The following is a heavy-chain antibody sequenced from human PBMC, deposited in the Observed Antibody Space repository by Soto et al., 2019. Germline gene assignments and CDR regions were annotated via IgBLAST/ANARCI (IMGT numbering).Heavy chain of an antibody. CDR3: ARGVYDFWSGHPKGLDY. CDR2: ISSKANSYAT. D-gene: IGHD3-3*01. CDR1: GVIFSGSA. V-gene: IGHV3-73*02. J-gene: IGHJ4*02. Sequence: EVQLVESGGGLVQPGGSLKLSCAASGVIFSGSAMHWVRQASGNGLEWVGRISSKANSYATAYAVSVKGKFTISRDDSRNTAYLQMNSLKTEDTAVYSCARGVYDFWSGHPKGLDYWGQGTVVTVSS.